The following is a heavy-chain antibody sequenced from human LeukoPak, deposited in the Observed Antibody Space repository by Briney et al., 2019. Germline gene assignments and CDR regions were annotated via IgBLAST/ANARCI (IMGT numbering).Heavy chain of an antibody. CDR3: ARAKYSSRWSLDY. D-gene: IGHD6-13*01. J-gene: IGHJ4*02. Sequence: GGSLTLSCPTSGFTFNIYWMPGVRQVPGKGVVWVSRIESNGGGATYADSVKGRFTTSRDNVNNTMYLQMNSLRAEDTAIYYCARAKYSSRWSLDYWGQGALVTVSS. V-gene: IGHV3-74*03. CDR1: GFTFNIYW. CDR2: IESNGGGA.